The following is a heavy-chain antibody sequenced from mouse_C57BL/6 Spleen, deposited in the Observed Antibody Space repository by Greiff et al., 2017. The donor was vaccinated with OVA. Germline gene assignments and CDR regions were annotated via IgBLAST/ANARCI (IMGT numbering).Heavy chain of an antibody. Sequence: QVQLQQSGAELMKPGASVKLSCKATGYTFPGYWIEWVKQRPGHGLEWIGEILPGSGSTNYNEKIRGKATFTADTSSHTAYMQLSSLTTEDSAISYCAIKGRYYKDYFDDWGQGTTLTVSS. D-gene: IGHD2-12*01. CDR3: AIKGRYYKDYFDD. CDR2: ILPGSGST. J-gene: IGHJ2*01. V-gene: IGHV1-9*01. CDR1: GYTFPGYW.